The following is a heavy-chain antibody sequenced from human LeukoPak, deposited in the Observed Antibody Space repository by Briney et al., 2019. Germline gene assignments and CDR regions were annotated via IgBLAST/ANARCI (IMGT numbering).Heavy chain of an antibody. D-gene: IGHD1-26*01. Sequence: PGGSLRLSCAAPGFTFSSYAMHWVRQAPGKGLEYVSAISSNGGSTYYANSVKGRFTISRDNSKNTLYLQMGSLRAEDMAVYYCARVRWELSGAFDIWGQGTMVTVSS. CDR3: ARVRWELSGAFDI. J-gene: IGHJ3*02. V-gene: IGHV3-64*01. CDR1: GFTFSSYA. CDR2: ISSNGGST.